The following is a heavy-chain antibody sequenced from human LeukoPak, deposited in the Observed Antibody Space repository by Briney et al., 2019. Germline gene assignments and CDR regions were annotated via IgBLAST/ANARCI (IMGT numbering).Heavy chain of an antibody. Sequence: GRSLRLSCAASGFTFSSYAMHWVRQAPGKGLEWVAVISYDGSNKYYADSVKGRFTISRDNSKNTLYLQMNSLRAEDTAVYYCARGRVGATDYFDYWGQGTLVAVSS. CDR2: ISYDGSNK. D-gene: IGHD1-26*01. CDR3: ARGRVGATDYFDY. CDR1: GFTFSSYA. J-gene: IGHJ4*02. V-gene: IGHV3-30-3*01.